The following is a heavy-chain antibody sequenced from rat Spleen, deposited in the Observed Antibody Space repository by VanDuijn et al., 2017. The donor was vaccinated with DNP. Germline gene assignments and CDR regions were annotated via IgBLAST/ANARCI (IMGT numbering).Heavy chain of an antibody. CDR3: ARKVNYGGYDYFDY. V-gene: IGHV3-1*01. Sequence: EVQLQESGPGLVKPSQSLSLTCSVTGYSITSNYWAWIRKFPGNKMEWMGYISYSGSTSYNPSLKSRFSITRETSKNQFFLQLNSVTTEDTATYDCARKVNYGGYDYFDYWGQGVMVTVSS. D-gene: IGHD1-11*01. J-gene: IGHJ2*01. CDR2: ISYSGST. CDR1: GYSITSNY.